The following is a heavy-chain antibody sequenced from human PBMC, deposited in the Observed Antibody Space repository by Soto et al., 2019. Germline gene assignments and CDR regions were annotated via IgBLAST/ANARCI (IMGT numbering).Heavy chain of an antibody. CDR1: GFTFSSYA. CDR2: ISGSGGST. D-gene: IGHD6-19*01. V-gene: IGHV3-23*01. J-gene: IGHJ4*02. Sequence: EVLLLESGGGLVQPGGSLRLSCAASGFTFSSYAMRWARQAPVKGLEWVSAISGSGGSTYYADSVKGRFTISRDNSKNTRYLQMNSLRAEDTAVYYCARRGSGRYYDYWGQGTLVTVSS. CDR3: ARRGSGRYYDY.